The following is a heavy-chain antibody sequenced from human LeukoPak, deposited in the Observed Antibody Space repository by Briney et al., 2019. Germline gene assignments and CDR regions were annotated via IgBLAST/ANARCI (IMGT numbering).Heavy chain of an antibody. CDR1: GDSVSSNSDA. J-gene: IGHJ6*03. D-gene: IGHD3-16*01. CDR3: SRDRGEWHRVYYYYMDV. V-gene: IGHV6-1*01. Sequence: SQTLSLTCAFTGDSVSSNSDAWNWIRQSPSRGLEWLGRTYYRSKWYNDYAVSVKSRITINPDTSKNQFSLQLNSVTPEDTAVYYCSRDRGEWHRVYYYYMDVWGKGTTVTVSS. CDR2: TYYRSKWYN.